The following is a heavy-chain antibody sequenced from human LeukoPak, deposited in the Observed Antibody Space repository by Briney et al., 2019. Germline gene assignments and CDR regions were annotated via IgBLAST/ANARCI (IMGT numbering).Heavy chain of an antibody. D-gene: IGHD3-16*01. CDR2: IIPIFGTA. J-gene: IGHJ6*03. Sequence: MGGIIPIFGTANYAQKFQGRVTITTDESTSTAYMELSSLRSEDTAVYYCARGSLGGYYYYMDVWGKGTTVTVSS. CDR3: ARGSLGGYYYYMDV. V-gene: IGHV1-69*05.